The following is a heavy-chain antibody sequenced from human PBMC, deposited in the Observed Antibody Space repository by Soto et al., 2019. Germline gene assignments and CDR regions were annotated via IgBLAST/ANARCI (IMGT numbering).Heavy chain of an antibody. V-gene: IGHV4-39*01. D-gene: IGHD2-2*01. Sequence: QLQLQESGPGLVKPSETLSLTCTVSGGSISSSSYYWGWIRQPPGKGLEWIGSIYYSGSTYYNPSLKSRVTISVDTSKNQFSLKLSSVTAADTAVYYCARRPHPVYCSSTSCPIDYWGQGTLVTVSS. J-gene: IGHJ4*02. CDR2: IYYSGST. CDR3: ARRPHPVYCSSTSCPIDY. CDR1: GGSISSSSYY.